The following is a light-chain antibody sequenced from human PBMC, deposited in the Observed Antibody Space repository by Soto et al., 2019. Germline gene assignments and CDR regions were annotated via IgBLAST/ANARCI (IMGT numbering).Light chain of an antibody. CDR2: GAS. J-gene: IGKJ2*01. CDR3: QQYGSSPDT. Sequence: EIVLTQSPGTLSLSPGERATLSCRASQSVSSSYLAWYQQKPGQAPRLLIYGASSRATGIPDRFSGSGSGTDFTLTISRLEPEDLAVYYCQQYGSSPDTFGQGTKLEI. V-gene: IGKV3-20*01. CDR1: QSVSSSY.